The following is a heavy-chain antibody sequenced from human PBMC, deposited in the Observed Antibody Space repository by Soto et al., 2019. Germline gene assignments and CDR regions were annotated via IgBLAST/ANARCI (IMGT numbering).Heavy chain of an antibody. V-gene: IGHV4-30-2*01. D-gene: IGHD5-12*01. CDR2: IYHSGST. Sequence: QLQLQESGSGLVKPSQTLSLTCAVSGGSISSGGYSWSWIRQPPGKGLEWIGYIYHSGSTYYNPSLKSRVTLSGDRTKNQFSLKLSSVTAADTAVYYCAAGGGLPRYYWGQGTLVTVSS. CDR3: AAGGGLPRYY. J-gene: IGHJ4*02. CDR1: GGSISSGGYS.